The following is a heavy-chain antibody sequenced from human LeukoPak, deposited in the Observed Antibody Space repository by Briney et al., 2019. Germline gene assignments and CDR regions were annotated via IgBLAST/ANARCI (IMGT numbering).Heavy chain of an antibody. J-gene: IGHJ6*03. CDR1: GGTFSSYA. Sequence: GASVKASCKASGGTFSSYAISWVRQAPGQGLEWMGGIIPIFGTANYAQKFQGRVTITADKSTSTAYMELSSLRSEDTAVYYCAREGNDYYYYMDVWGKGTTVTVSS. CDR3: AREGNDYYYYMDV. D-gene: IGHD1-1*01. CDR2: IIPIFGTA. V-gene: IGHV1-69*06.